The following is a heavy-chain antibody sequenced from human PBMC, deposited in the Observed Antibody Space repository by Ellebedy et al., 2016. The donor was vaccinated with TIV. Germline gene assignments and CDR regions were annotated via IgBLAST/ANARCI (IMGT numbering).Heavy chain of an antibody. V-gene: IGHV1-3*04. CDR2: INTGNGNT. J-gene: IGHJ6*02. Sequence: ASVKVSCXASGHTFTSYGIHWVRQGPGQRLEWMGWINTGNGNTKYSQKFQGRVTITRDTSATTAYMELSGLMSEDTAVYYCATREWQDPMDVWGQGTTVTVSS. D-gene: IGHD3-3*01. CDR3: ATREWQDPMDV. CDR1: GHTFTSYG.